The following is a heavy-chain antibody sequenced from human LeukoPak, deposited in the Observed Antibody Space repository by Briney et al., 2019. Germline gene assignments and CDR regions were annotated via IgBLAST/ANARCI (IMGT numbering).Heavy chain of an antibody. CDR2: YFDTGST. V-gene: IGHV4-59*11. J-gene: IGHJ4*02. CDR1: GASFDSHY. CDR3: VRPGWELLTT. Sequence: SETLSLTCNVSGASFDSHYWTWLRQTPDKRLEWIGYYFDTGSTEFNPSLKSRVAMSVDRSKYQFFLRLKSVDAADTAVYYCVRPGWELLTTWGPGTLVTVSS. D-gene: IGHD4-23*01.